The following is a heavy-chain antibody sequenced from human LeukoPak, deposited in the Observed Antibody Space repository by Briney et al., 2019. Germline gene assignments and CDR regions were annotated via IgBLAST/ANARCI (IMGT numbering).Heavy chain of an antibody. CDR2: IYYSGST. CDR1: GVSISSRSYY. D-gene: IGHD3-10*01. V-gene: IGHV4-39*01. Sequence: SETLSLTCTVSGVSISSRSYYWGWIRQPPGKGLEWIGSIYYSGSTYYNPSLKSRVTISVDTSKNQFSLRLSSVTAADTAVYYCARADYYGSGSYFGYWGQGTLVTVSS. J-gene: IGHJ4*02. CDR3: ARADYYGSGSYFGY.